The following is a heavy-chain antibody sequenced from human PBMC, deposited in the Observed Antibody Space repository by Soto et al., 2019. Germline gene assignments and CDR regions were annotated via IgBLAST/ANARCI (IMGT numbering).Heavy chain of an antibody. V-gene: IGHV1-18*01. CDR2: ISGYNGNT. CDR1: GYTFTNYG. Sequence: QIQLVQSGAEVQKPGASVKVSCKTSGYTFTNYGVNWVRQAPGQGLEGMGWISGYNGNTYYVQKLQGRLSMAADTTTSTAYMELRSLRSDDPAVYYCARESWQWLDYWGQGSRVTVSS. J-gene: IGHJ4*02. CDR3: ARESWQWLDY. D-gene: IGHD3-22*01.